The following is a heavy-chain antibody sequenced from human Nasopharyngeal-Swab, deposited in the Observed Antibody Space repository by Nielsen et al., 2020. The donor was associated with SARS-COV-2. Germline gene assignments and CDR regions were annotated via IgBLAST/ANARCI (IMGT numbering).Heavy chain of an antibody. CDR2: ISAYNGNT. CDR1: GYTFTSYG. V-gene: IGHV1-18*01. Sequence: ASVKVSCKASGYTFTSYGISWVRQAPGQGLEWMGWISAYNGNTNYAQKLQGRVTMTRNTSISTAYMELSSLRSEDTAVYYCARAGKIQLWFNSLYYFDYWGQGTLVTVSS. CDR3: ARAGKIQLWFNSLYYFDY. D-gene: IGHD5-18*01. J-gene: IGHJ4*02.